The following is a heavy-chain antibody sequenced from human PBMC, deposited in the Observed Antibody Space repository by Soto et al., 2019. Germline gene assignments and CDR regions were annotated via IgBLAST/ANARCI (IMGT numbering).Heavy chain of an antibody. CDR2: INHSGST. V-gene: IGHV4-34*01. J-gene: IGHJ5*02. D-gene: IGHD2-2*01. CDR3: ARGRRIVLVPAALFNWFDP. CDR1: GGSFSGYY. Sequence: QVQLQQWGAGLLKPSETLSLTCAVYGGSFSGYYWSWIRQPPGKGLEWIGEINHSGSTNYNPSLKSRVTISVDPPKNQFSRKLSSVTAADTAVYYCARGRRIVLVPAALFNWFDPWGQGTLVTVSS.